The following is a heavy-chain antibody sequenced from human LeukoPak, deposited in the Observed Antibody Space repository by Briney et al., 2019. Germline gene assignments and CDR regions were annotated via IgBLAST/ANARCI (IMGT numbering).Heavy chain of an antibody. J-gene: IGHJ6*03. D-gene: IGHD6-13*01. CDR3: ASHPIAAAGELDYYYYYMDV. Sequence: ASVKVSCKASGYTFTGYYMHWVRQAPGQGLEWMGWINPNSGGTNYAQKFQGRVTMTRDTFISTAYMELSRLRSGDTAVYYCASHPIAAAGELDYYYYYMDVWGKGTTVTVSS. V-gene: IGHV1-2*02. CDR1: GYTFTGYY. CDR2: INPNSGGT.